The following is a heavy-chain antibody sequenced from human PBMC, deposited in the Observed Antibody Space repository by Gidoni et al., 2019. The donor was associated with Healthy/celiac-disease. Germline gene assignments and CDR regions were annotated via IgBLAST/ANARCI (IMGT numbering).Heavy chain of an antibody. J-gene: IGHJ4*02. CDR1: GFTFGDYA. V-gene: IGHV3-49*03. D-gene: IGHD3-16*02. CDR2: IRSKAYGGTT. Sequence: EVQLVESGGGLVQPGRSLRLSCTASGFTFGDYAMSWFRQAPGKGLEWVGFIRSKAYGGTTEYAASVKGRFTISRDDSKSIAYLQMNSLKTEDTAVYYCTRGDYDYVWGSYRFDYWGQGTLVTVSS. CDR3: TRGDYDYVWGSYRFDY.